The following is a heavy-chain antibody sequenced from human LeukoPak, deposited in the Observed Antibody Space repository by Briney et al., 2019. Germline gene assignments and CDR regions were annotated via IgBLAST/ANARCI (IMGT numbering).Heavy chain of an antibody. CDR2: IYTSGST. CDR1: GSSISCYY. J-gene: IGHJ5*02. V-gene: IGHV4-4*09. CDR3: ARAPGWFDP. Sequence: PSETLSLTCTVSGSSISCYYWSWIRQPPGKGLEWIGYIYTSGSTNYNPSLKSRVTISVDTSKNQFSLKLSSVTAADTAVYYCARAPGWFDPWGQGTLVTVSS.